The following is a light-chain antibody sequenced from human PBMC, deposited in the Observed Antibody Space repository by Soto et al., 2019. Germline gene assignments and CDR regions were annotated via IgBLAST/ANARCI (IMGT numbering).Light chain of an antibody. J-gene: IGKJ1*01. CDR3: QQLSNYPRT. CDR2: AAS. V-gene: IGKV1-9*01. CDR1: QGISSY. Sequence: IQLTQSPSSLSASVGDRVTITCRASQGISSYLAWYQQNPGKAPRLLIYAASTLQTGVPSRFSGSGSGTDFSLNISSLQPEDSAIYYCQQLSNYPRTFGQGTKVEIK.